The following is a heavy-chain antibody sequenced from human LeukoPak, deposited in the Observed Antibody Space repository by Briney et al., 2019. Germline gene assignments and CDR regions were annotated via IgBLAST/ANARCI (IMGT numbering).Heavy chain of an antibody. CDR3: AKDSKTYSGSYGIDY. V-gene: IGHV3-30*02. CDR1: GFTFSSYG. Sequence: GGSLRLSCAASGFTFSSYGMHWVRQAPGKGLEWVAFIRYDGSNKYYADSVKGRFTISRDNSKNTLYLQMNSLRAEDTAVYYCAKDSKTYSGSYGIDYWGQGTLVTVSS. J-gene: IGHJ4*02. CDR2: IRYDGSNK. D-gene: IGHD1-26*01.